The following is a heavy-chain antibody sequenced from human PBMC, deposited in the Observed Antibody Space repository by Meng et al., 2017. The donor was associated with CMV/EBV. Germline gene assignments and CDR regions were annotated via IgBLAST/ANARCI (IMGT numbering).Heavy chain of an antibody. V-gene: IGHV3-15*01. CDR1: GFTFSNAW. J-gene: IGHJ3*02. Sequence: GESLKISCAASGFTFSNAWMSWVRQAPGKGLEWVGRIKSKTDGGTTDYAAPVKGRFTISRDDSKNTLYLQMNSLKTEDTAVYYCVSSSSWYDAFDIWGQGTTVTVSS. CDR3: VSSSSWYDAFDI. CDR2: IKSKTDGGTT. D-gene: IGHD6-13*01.